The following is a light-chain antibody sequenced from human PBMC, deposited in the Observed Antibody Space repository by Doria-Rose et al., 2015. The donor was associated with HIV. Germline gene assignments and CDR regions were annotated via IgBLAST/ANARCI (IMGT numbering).Light chain of an antibody. V-gene: IGKV4-1*01. CDR1: QSLLYTSKNY. CDR3: QQYCDTPS. J-gene: IGKJ3*01. Sequence: TQSPESLGMSLGERATLNCKSNQSLLYTSKNYLARYQQKPGQPPKLLIYWASTRQSGVPARFSGSGSGTDFTLTISSLEAEDVAVYYCQQYCDTPSFGPGTTVDIK. CDR2: WAS.